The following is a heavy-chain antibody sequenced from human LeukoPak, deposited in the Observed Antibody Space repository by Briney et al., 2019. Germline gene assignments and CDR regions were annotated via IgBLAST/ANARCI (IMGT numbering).Heavy chain of an antibody. CDR1: GFTFSSYW. Sequence: GGSLRLSCAASGFTFSSYWMHWVRQAPGKGLVWVSRINSDGSSTSYADSVKGRFTISRDNAKNTLYLQMNSLRAEDTAVYYCARDQLLWFGDRSRSGNVWGQGTLVTVSS. D-gene: IGHD3-10*01. CDR3: ARDQLLWFGDRSRSGNV. V-gene: IGHV3-74*01. J-gene: IGHJ4*02. CDR2: INSDGSST.